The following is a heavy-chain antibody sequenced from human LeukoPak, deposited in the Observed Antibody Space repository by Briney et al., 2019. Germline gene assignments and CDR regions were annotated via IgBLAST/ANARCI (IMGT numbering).Heavy chain of an antibody. V-gene: IGHV1-24*01. CDR3: ATGLISSGWLFDY. Sequence: ASVKVSCKVSVYTLTELSMHWVRQAPGKGLEWMGGFDPEDGETIYAQKFQGRVTMTEDTSTDTAYMELSSLRSEDTAVYYCATGLISSGWLFDYWGQGTLVTVSS. J-gene: IGHJ4*02. D-gene: IGHD6-19*01. CDR1: VYTLTELS. CDR2: FDPEDGET.